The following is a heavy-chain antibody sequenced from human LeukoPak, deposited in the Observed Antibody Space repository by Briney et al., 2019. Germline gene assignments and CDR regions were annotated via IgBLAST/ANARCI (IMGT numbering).Heavy chain of an antibody. CDR3: AKGLGEPPVSGN. V-gene: IGHV3-30*18. J-gene: IGHJ4*02. Sequence: PGGSLRLSCAASGFTFSSYGMHWVRQAPGKGLEWVAVISYDGSNKYYADSVKGRFTISRDNSKNTLYLQMNSLRAEDTAVYYCAKGLGEPPVSGNWGQGTLVTVSS. CDR2: ISYDGSNK. CDR1: GFTFSSYG. D-gene: IGHD1-26*01.